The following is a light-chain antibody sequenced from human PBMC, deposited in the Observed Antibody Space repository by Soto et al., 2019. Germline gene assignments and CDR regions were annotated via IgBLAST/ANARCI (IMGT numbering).Light chain of an antibody. V-gene: IGKV1-9*01. CDR2: LAS. Sequence: IQLTQSPSSLSASVGDRVTITCRASQGISTHLAWYQHKPGKAPKLLIYLASTLQSCAPSRFSGSGSGTYVTLTSSSLQPADFATDYCQQLNAYPRTFGGGTKVEIK. CDR1: QGISTH. J-gene: IGKJ4*01. CDR3: QQLNAYPRT.